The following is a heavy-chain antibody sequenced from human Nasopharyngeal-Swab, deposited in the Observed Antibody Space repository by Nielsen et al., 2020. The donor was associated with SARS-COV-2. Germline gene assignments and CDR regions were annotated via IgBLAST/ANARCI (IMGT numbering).Heavy chain of an antibody. J-gene: IGHJ4*02. D-gene: IGHD5-18*01. CDR2: ISSSSSYI. V-gene: IGHV3-21*01. CDR3: ARDRPHTAIDY. Sequence: WIRQPPGKGLEWVSSISSSSSYIYYADSVKGRFTISRDNAKNSLYLQMNSLRAEDTAVYYCARDRPHTAIDYWGQGTLVTVSS.